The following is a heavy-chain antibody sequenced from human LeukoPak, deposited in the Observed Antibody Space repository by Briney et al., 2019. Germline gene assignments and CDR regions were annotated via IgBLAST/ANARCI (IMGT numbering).Heavy chain of an antibody. Sequence: PGGSLRLSCAASGFTFSDYYMSWIRQAPGKGLEWVLHISSSGSTIYYADSVKGRFTISRDNAKSSLYLQMNSLRAEDTAVYYCARAAAGTTTLFDYWGQGTLVTVSS. CDR2: ISSSGSTI. CDR1: GFTFSDYY. CDR3: ARAAAGTTTLFDY. J-gene: IGHJ4*02. D-gene: IGHD1-7*01. V-gene: IGHV3-11*01.